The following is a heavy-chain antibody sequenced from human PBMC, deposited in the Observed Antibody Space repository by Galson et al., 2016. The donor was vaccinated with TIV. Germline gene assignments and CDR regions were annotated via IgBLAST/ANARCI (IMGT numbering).Heavy chain of an antibody. V-gene: IGHV2-5*02. D-gene: IGHD2-21*01. CDR1: GFSLSSNGVG. Sequence: PALVKPTQTVTLTCTFSGFSLSSNGVGVGWIRQPPGKALEWLALIYWDDEKRYNPSLESRLSIIKDTSKNKVVLTLINVDPVDTATYYCAHRRPLTYYFDFWGQGALVTVSS. CDR2: IYWDDEK. J-gene: IGHJ4*02. CDR3: AHRRPLTYYFDF.